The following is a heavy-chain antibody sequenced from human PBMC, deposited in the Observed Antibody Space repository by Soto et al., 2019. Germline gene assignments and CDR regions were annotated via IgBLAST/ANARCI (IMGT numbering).Heavy chain of an antibody. Sequence: GESLKISCQASGYSFSNFWIAWVRQMPGEGLEWLGIIYPDDSDTRYSPTFQGQVTISADKSISTAYLQWSSLKASDTAMYYCAREYSSTWYIDYWGQGTLVTVSS. CDR2: IYPDDSDT. V-gene: IGHV5-51*01. CDR1: GYSFSNFW. J-gene: IGHJ4*02. D-gene: IGHD6-13*01. CDR3: AREYSSTWYIDY.